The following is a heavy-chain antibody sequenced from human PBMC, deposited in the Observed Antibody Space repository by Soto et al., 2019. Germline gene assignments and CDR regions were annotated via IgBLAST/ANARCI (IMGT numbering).Heavy chain of an antibody. Sequence: QVQLVESGGGVVQPGRSLRLSCAASGFTFSSYGMHWVRQAPGKGLEWVAIISYDGSNTYYADSVKGRFTISRDNSKNTLYLQMNSLRAEATSVYYCAKEGGLSGSYYISSSYYFDYWGQGTLVTVSS. D-gene: IGHD1-26*01. J-gene: IGHJ4*02. CDR2: ISYDGSNT. V-gene: IGHV3-30*18. CDR3: AKEGGLSGSYYISSSYYFDY. CDR1: GFTFSSYG.